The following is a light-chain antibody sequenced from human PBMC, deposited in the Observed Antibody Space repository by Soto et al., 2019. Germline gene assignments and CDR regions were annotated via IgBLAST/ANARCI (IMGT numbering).Light chain of an antibody. V-gene: IGKV3-11*01. CDR2: EAS. CDR3: QQYGMSPRT. J-gene: IGKJ2*01. CDR1: QSVGNN. Sequence: EIVLTQSPATLSLSPGERATLSCRASQSVGNNLAWYQQKRGQAPGLLIYEASTRATGIPARFSGSGSGTDFTLTISSLEPEDFAVYYCQQYGMSPRTFGQGTKLEIK.